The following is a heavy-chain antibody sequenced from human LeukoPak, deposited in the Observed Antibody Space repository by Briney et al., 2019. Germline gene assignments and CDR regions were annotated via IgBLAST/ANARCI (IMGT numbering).Heavy chain of an antibody. CDR1: GFTFSSYW. D-gene: IGHD1-26*01. V-gene: IGHV3-7*01. J-gene: IGHJ4*02. CDR2: IKQDGNEK. CDR3: AREAWGGATNY. Sequence: GGSLRLSCAASGFTFSSYWMSWVRQAPGKGLEWVANIKQDGNEKYYVDSVKGRFTISRDNTKNSLYLRMNSLRADDTAVYFCAREAWGGATNYWGQGTLVPVSS.